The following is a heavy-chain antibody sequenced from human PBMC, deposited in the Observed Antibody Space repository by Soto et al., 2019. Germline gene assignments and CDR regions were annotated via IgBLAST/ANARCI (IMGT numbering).Heavy chain of an antibody. CDR3: ADYYYYYGMDV. CDR1: GGSFSGYY. V-gene: IGHV4-34*01. CDR2: INHSGST. J-gene: IGHJ6*02. Sequence: SETLSLTCAVYGGSFSGYYWSWIRQPPGKGLEWIGEINHSGSTNYNPSLKSRVTISVDKSKNQFSLKLSSVTAADTAVYYCADYYYYYGMDVWGQGTTVTVSS.